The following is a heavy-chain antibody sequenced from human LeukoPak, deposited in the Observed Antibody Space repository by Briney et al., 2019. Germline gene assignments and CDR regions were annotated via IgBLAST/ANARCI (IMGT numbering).Heavy chain of an antibody. J-gene: IGHJ2*01. CDR2: INQDGSEM. Sequence: GGSLRLSCAASGFTFSNYWMSWVRQAPGKGLEWLANINQDGSEMYYVDSVKGRFTISRDNGENSLYLQINSLRADDTAVYYCARDQGSMIVVRPTNWYFDLWGRGTLVTVSS. CDR3: ARDQGSMIVVRPTNWYFDL. V-gene: IGHV3-7*01. D-gene: IGHD3-22*01. CDR1: GFTFSNYW.